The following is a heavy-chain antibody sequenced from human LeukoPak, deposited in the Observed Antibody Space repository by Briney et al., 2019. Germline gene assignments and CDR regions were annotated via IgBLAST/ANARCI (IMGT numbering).Heavy chain of an antibody. Sequence: ASVKVSCKASGYTFTSYGISWVRQAPGQGLEWMGWISAYNGNTNYAQKLQGRVTMTTDTSTSTAYMELRSLRSDDTAVYYCARVMTPFAIVATIFDYWGQGTLVTVSS. D-gene: IGHD5-12*01. CDR3: ARVMTPFAIVATIFDY. J-gene: IGHJ4*02. CDR2: ISAYNGNT. V-gene: IGHV1-18*01. CDR1: GYTFTSYG.